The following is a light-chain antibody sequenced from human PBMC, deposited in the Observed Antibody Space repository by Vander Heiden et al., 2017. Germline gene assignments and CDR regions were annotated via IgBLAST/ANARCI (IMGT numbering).Light chain of an antibody. CDR1: QSITNN. CDR3: QQTGGLPHT. CDR2: AAS. V-gene: IGKV1-39*01. J-gene: IGKJ4*01. Sequence: DIQMTQSPSSLSASVGVRVTITCRASQSITNNLNWYQQKPGKAPKLLIYAASNLQSGVPARFSGSGSGTDFTLTISSLQPEDFAAYHCQQTGGLPHTFGGGTKVEIK.